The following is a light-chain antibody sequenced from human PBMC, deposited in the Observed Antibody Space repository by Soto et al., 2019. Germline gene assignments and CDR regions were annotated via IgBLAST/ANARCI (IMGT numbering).Light chain of an antibody. CDR2: DNN. Sequence: QSALTQPPSVSAPPGQKVTISCSGSSSNIGNNYVSWYQQLPGTAPKLLIYDNNKRPSGIPDRFSGSKSGTSATLGITGLQTGDEADYYCGTWDGSLSAGVFGGGTKLTVL. CDR3: GTWDGSLSAGV. CDR1: SSNIGNNY. V-gene: IGLV1-51*01. J-gene: IGLJ3*02.